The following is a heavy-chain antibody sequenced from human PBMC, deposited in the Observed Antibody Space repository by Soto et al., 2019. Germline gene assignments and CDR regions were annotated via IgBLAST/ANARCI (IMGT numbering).Heavy chain of an antibody. V-gene: IGHV3-23*01. CDR3: AAPRAAVPHTRYFDP. D-gene: IGHD6-13*01. J-gene: IGHJ5*02. CDR1: GFAFSNFA. Sequence: EAQLLDSGGGLVQPGGSLRLSCAASGFAFSNFAMSWVRQAPGKGLEWVSAIGSGSRGTHYAESVEDRFTISRDDSKNTLYLQLNSLTAADTAVYYCAAPRAAVPHTRYFDPWGQGTPVTVSP. CDR2: IGSGSRGT.